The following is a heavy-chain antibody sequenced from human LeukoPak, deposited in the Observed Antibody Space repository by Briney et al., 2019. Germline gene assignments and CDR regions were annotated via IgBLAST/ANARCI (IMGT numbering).Heavy chain of an antibody. Sequence: GSLRLSCTASGFTVSSNYMSWIRHPPGKGLEWIGSIYYSGSTYYNPSLKSRVTISVGTSKNQFSLKLSSVTAAYTAVYYCARHLFGEHYPIDYWGQGTLVTVSS. CDR1: GFTVSSNY. CDR3: ARHLFGEHYPIDY. J-gene: IGHJ4*02. CDR2: IYYSGST. V-gene: IGHV4-39*01. D-gene: IGHD3-10*01.